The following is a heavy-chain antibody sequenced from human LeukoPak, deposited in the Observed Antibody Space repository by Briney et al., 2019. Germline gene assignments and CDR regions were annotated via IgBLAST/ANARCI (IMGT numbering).Heavy chain of an antibody. CDR1: GFTFSSYA. Sequence: HPGGSLRLSCAASGFTFSSYAMHWVRQAPGKGLEWVAVISYDGSNKYYADSVKGRFTISRDNSKNTLYLQMNSLRAEDTAVYYCAREEGRYFEQYFQHWGQGTLVTVSS. J-gene: IGHJ1*01. CDR2: ISYDGSNK. V-gene: IGHV3-30-3*01. D-gene: IGHD3-9*01. CDR3: AREEGRYFEQYFQH.